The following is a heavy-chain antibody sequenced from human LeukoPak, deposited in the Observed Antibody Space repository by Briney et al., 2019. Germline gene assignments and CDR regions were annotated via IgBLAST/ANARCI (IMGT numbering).Heavy chain of an antibody. CDR1: GFTFSSYS. V-gene: IGHV3-48*01. D-gene: IGHD3-22*01. CDR2: ISSSSSTI. J-gene: IGHJ4*02. Sequence: GGSLRLSGAASGFTFSSYSMNWVRQAPGKGLEWVSYISSSSSTIYYADSVKGRFTISRDNAKNSLYLQMNSLRAEDTAVYYCARVAYYDSSGPIDYWGQGTLVTVSS. CDR3: ARVAYYDSSGPIDY.